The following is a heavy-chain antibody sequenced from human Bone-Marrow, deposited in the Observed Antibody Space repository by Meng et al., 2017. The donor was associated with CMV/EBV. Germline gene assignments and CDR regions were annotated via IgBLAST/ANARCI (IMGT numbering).Heavy chain of an antibody. CDR1: GYSFNSNH. J-gene: IGHJ6*02. Sequence: ASVKVSCKASGYSFNSNHIHWVRQAPGQGPEWMGIINPSDGSTRYAQKFQGRITMTRDTSTATIYMELSSLRSDDTAVYYCARDRYQLLSWVDYYYYYGMDVWGQGTTVTVSS. CDR3: ARDRYQLLSWVDYYYYYGMDV. D-gene: IGHD2-2*01. CDR2: INPSDGST. V-gene: IGHV1-46*02.